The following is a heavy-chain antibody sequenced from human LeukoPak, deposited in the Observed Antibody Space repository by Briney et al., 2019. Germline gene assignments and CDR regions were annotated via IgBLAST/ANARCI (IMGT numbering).Heavy chain of an antibody. J-gene: IGHJ6*02. D-gene: IGHD3-9*01. Sequence: SETLSLTCTVSGGSISSYYWSWIRQPAGKGLECIGRIYTSGSTNYNPSLKSRVTMSVDTSKNQFSLKLSSVTAADTAVYYCARDRRGRRYFDWSYYYYGMDVWGQGTTVTVSS. CDR2: IYTSGST. CDR1: GGSISSYY. CDR3: ARDRRGRRYFDWSYYYYGMDV. V-gene: IGHV4-4*07.